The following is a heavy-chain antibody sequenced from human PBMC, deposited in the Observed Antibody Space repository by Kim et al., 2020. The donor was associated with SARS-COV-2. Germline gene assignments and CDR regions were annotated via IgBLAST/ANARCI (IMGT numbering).Heavy chain of an antibody. J-gene: IGHJ4*02. Sequence: SETLSLTCAVSGGSISSSGYYWGWRRQPPGEGLGWMGSFYYTGTTYYNPSLNSIVTISVDTSNNQFSLMLSSVTAAVTAVYYCARHFRGTSIRFLGLFQFDYGGQGTRVTVSS. CDR2: FYYTGTT. V-gene: IGHV4-39*01. CDR1: GGSISSSGYY. D-gene: IGHD3-3*01. CDR3: ARHFRGTSIRFLGLFQFDY.